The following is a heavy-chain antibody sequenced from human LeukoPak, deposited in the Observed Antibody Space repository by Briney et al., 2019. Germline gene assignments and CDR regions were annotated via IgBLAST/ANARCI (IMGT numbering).Heavy chain of an antibody. CDR3: ARDGSSGWYNGGDVDY. CDR1: GFTFSSYG. D-gene: IGHD6-19*01. J-gene: IGHJ4*02. Sequence: QPGRSLRLSCAASGFTFSSYGMHWVRQAPGKGLEWVAVIWYDGSNKYYADSVKGRFTISRDNSKNTLYLQMNSLRAEDTAVYYCARDGSSGWYNGGDVDYWGQGTLVTVSS. V-gene: IGHV3-33*01. CDR2: IWYDGSNK.